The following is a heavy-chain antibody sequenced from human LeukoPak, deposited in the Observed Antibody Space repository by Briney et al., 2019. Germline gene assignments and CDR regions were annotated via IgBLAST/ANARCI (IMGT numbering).Heavy chain of an antibody. D-gene: IGHD3-10*01. CDR1: GGTFSSYA. Sequence: ASVKVSCKASGGTFSSYAISWVRQAPGQGLEWMGGIIPIFGTANYAQKFQGRVTITRNTSISTAYMELSSLRSEDTAVYYCARSPTGYYYGDYWGQGTLVTVSS. CDR2: IIPIFGTA. V-gene: IGHV1-69*05. J-gene: IGHJ4*02. CDR3: ARSPTGYYYGDY.